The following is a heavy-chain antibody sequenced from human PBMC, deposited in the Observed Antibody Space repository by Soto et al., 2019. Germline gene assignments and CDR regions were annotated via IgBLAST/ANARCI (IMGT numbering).Heavy chain of an antibody. CDR3: ARYYYDSSGYSLLDY. D-gene: IGHD3-22*01. CDR2: INPNSGGT. Sequence: ASVKVSCKASGYTFTGYYMHWVRQAPGQGLEWMGWINPNSGGTNYAQKFQGRVTMTRDTSISTAYMELSRLRSDDTAVYYCARYYYDSSGYSLLDYWGPGTMVTVST. CDR1: GYTFTGYY. V-gene: IGHV1-2*02. J-gene: IGHJ4*02.